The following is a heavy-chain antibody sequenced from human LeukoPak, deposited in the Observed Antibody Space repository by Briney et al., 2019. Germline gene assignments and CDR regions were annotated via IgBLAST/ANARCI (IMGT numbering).Heavy chain of an antibody. V-gene: IGHV1-69*05. J-gene: IGHJ1*01. CDR3: ARSPIDCSGGRCLWYFQH. CDR2: IIPIFGTA. Sequence: ASVKVSCKASGGTFSSYAISWVRQAPGQGLEWMGGIIPIFGTANYAQKFQGRVTITTDESTSTAYMELSSLRSEDTAVYYCARSPIDCSGGRCLWYFQHWGQGTLVTVSS. D-gene: IGHD2-15*01. CDR1: GGTFSSYA.